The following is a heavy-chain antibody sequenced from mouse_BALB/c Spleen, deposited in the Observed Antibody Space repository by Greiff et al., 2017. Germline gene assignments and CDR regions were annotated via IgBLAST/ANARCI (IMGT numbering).Heavy chain of an antibody. J-gene: IGHJ2*01. CDR2: IYPYNGGT. CDR1: GYTFTDYN. D-gene: IGHD2-3*01. CDR3: ARGGDDGDYFDY. V-gene: IGHV1S29*02. Sequence: EVQLQQSGPELVKPGASVKISCKASGYTFTDYNMHWVKQSHGKSLEWIGYIYPYNGGTGYNQKFKSKATLTVDNSSSTAYMELRSLTSEDSAVYYCARGGDDGDYFDYWGQGTTLTVSS.